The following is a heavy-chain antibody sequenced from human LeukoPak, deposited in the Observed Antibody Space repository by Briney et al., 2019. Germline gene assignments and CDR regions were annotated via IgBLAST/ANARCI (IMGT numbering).Heavy chain of an antibody. CDR3: ARDSRVSADY. CDR2: IDPKSGGT. J-gene: IGHJ4*02. CDR1: GYTFSGYY. Sequence: AXVEVSCKTSGYTFSGYYIHWVRQAPGQGLEWLGRIDPKSGGTSFAHNFQGRVTMTTDTSISTVYMDLSSLRSDDTAVYYCARDSRVSADYWGQGTLVTVSS. D-gene: IGHD2-8*01. V-gene: IGHV1-2*06.